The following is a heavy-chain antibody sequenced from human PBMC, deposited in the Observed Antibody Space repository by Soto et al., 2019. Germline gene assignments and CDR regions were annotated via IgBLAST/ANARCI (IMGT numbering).Heavy chain of an antibody. CDR2: IDPSDSYT. Sequence: GESLKISCKGSGYSFTSYWISWVRQMPGKGLEWMGRIDPSDSYTNYSPSFQGHVTISADKSISTAYLQWSSLKASDTAMYYCARRSDDDYSNYHEYYHGMELWGQGTTVTDSS. CDR3: ARRSDDDYSNYHEYYHGMEL. D-gene: IGHD4-4*01. V-gene: IGHV5-10-1*01. CDR1: GYSFTSYW. J-gene: IGHJ6*02.